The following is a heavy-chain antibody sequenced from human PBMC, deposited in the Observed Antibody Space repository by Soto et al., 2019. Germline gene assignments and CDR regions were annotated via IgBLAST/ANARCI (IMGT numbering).Heavy chain of an antibody. CDR2: ISYDGSNK. CDR1: GFTFSSYG. V-gene: IGHV3-30*18. CDR3: AKDHLKTTVTTYFDY. D-gene: IGHD4-17*01. Sequence: GGSLRLSCAASGFTFSSYGMHWVRQAPGKGLEWVAVISYDGSNKYYADSVKGRFTISRDNSKNTLYLQMNSLRAEDTAVYYCAKDHLKTTVTTYFDYWGQGTLVTSPQ. J-gene: IGHJ4*02.